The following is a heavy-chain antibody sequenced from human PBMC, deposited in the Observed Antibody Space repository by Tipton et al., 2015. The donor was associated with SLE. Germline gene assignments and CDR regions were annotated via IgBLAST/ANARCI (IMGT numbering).Heavy chain of an antibody. J-gene: IGHJ3*02. Sequence: SLRLSCAASGFSFYSYGIHWVRQAPGKGLEWVAFIWHDGSNKYYADSVKGRFTISRDNSKSTLYLQLNSLRAEDTAVYYCAKSVGGYCTGALCMRDAFDIGSQGTVVTVSS. CDR2: IWHDGSNK. V-gene: IGHV3-30*02. CDR3: AKSVGGYCTGALCMRDAFDI. CDR1: GFSFYSYG. D-gene: IGHD2-8*02.